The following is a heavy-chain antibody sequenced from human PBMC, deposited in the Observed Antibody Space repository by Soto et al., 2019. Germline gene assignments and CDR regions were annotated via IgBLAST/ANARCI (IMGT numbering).Heavy chain of an antibody. D-gene: IGHD3-16*01. CDR2: IIPIFGIK. CDR3: AKEAGEH. J-gene: IGHJ1*01. Sequence: QMQLVQSGAEVKERGSSVKISCKTSGGTFNTYALTWVRQAPGQGLEWIGGIIPIFGIKNVAQRFQGRVTINAGESLTTAYMEMTSSGSDGTAVYYCAKEAGEHWGQGTLVTVSS. CDR1: GGTFNTYA. V-gene: IGHV1-69*01.